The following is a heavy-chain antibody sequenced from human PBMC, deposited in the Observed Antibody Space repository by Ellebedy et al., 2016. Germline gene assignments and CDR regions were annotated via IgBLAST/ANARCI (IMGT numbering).Heavy chain of an antibody. CDR1: GFTFSSYA. CDR3: ARIGQWLAEHFDY. CDR2: ISSSGSTI. D-gene: IGHD6-19*01. V-gene: IGHV3-48*04. Sequence: GESLKISXAASGFTFSSYAMSWVRQAPGKGLEWVSYISSSGSTIYYADSVKGRFTISRDNAKNSLYLQMNSLRAEDTAVYYCARIGQWLAEHFDYWGQGTLVTVSS. J-gene: IGHJ4*02.